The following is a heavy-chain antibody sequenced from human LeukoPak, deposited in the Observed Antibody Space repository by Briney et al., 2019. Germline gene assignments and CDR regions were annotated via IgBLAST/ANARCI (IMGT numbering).Heavy chain of an antibody. Sequence: PGGSLRLSCAASGFTFSSYSMNWVRQAPGKGLEWVSSMSSSRSYIYYADSVKGRFTISRDNAKNSLYLKLNSLRAEDTAVYYCARERGVYYDSTEIDYWGQGTLVTVPS. J-gene: IGHJ4*02. CDR2: MSSSRSYI. D-gene: IGHD3-22*01. CDR1: GFTFSSYS. V-gene: IGHV3-21*01. CDR3: ARERGVYYDSTEIDY.